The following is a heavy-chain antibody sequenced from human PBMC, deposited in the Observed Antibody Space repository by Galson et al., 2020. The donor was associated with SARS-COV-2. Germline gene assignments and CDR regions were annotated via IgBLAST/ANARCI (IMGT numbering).Heavy chain of an antibody. CDR1: GFTFSSYW. CDR2: IKQDGSEK. D-gene: IGHD3-22*01. V-gene: IGHV3-7*01. J-gene: IGHJ4*02. Sequence: GSLRLSCAASGFTFSSYWMSWVRQAPGKGLEWVANIKQDGSEKYYVDSVKGRFTISRDNAKNSLYLQMNSLRAEDTAVYYCARDPGENPYYYDSSGYYDYWGQGTLVTVSS. CDR3: ARDPGENPYYYDSSGYYDY.